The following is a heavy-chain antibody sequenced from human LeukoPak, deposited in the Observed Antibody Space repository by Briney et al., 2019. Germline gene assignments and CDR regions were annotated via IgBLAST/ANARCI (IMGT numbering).Heavy chain of an antibody. V-gene: IGHV3-48*04. D-gene: IGHD3-16*01. CDR2: VSISSGTI. J-gene: IGHJ4*02. CDR1: GLTFTGHN. CDR3: ARAMSTFGGVRNYFDS. Sequence: PGGSLRLSCAASGLTFTGHNMNWVRQAPGKGLEWISFVSISSGTIYYADSVKGRFSISRDNAKSSLDLQMNSLRAEDTAVYYCARAMSTFGGVRNYFDSWGQGTLVTVSS.